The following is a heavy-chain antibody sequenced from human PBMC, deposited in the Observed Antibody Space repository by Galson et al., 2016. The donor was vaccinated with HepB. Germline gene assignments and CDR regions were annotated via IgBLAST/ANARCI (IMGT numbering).Heavy chain of an antibody. CDR2: IIPMFGPA. V-gene: IGHV1-69*13. Sequence: SVKVSCKASGGTFSSFAISWVRQAPGQGLEWMGGIIPMFGPANYAPKFQGRLTITADESTSTAYTELSSVTAADTAVYYCATTISGTYYRVFDIWGQGTMVTVSS. D-gene: IGHD1-26*01. J-gene: IGHJ3*02. CDR3: ATTISGTYYRVFDI. CDR1: GGTFSSFA.